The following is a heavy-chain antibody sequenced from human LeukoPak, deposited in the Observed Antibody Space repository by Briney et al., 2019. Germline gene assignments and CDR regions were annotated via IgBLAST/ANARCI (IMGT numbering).Heavy chain of an antibody. CDR2: IYSGGST. CDR1: GFTFSSYA. Sequence: GGSLRLSCAASGFTFSSYAMSWVRQAPGKGLEWVSVIYSGGSTYYADSVKGRFTISRHNSKNTLYLQMNSLRAEDTAVYYCARSSPVVPAEYYYGMDVWGQGTTVTVSS. V-gene: IGHV3-53*04. J-gene: IGHJ6*02. CDR3: ARSSPVVPAEYYYGMDV. D-gene: IGHD2-2*01.